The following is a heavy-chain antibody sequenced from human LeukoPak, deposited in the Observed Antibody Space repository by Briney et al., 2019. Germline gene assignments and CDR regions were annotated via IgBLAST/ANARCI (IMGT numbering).Heavy chain of an antibody. Sequence: PGGSLRLSCAASGFTFSSYGMSWVRQAPGKGLVWVSRISSDGSSTSYADSVKGRFTISRDNSTNTVYLQMNSLRAEDTAAYYCAKSPLFSYRRRSFDPWGQGTPVTVSS. CDR3: AKSPLFSYRRRSFDP. CDR1: GFTFSSYG. D-gene: IGHD3-9*01. V-gene: IGHV3-74*01. J-gene: IGHJ5*02. CDR2: ISSDGSST.